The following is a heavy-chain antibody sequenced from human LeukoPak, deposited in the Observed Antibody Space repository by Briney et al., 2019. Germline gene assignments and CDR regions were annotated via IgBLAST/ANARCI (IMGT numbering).Heavy chain of an antibody. J-gene: IGHJ4*02. V-gene: IGHV3-11*01. CDR2: ISSSGSRI. CDR1: GFTFSDFY. Sequence: PGGSLRLSCEASGFTFSDFYMTWIRQAPGKGLEWISYISSSGSRIHYADSVKGRFTISRDNTKNSLYLHMDSLRAEDTAVYYCARHPKSGYSGYESDYWGQGTLVTVSS. D-gene: IGHD5-12*01. CDR3: ARHPKSGYSGYESDY.